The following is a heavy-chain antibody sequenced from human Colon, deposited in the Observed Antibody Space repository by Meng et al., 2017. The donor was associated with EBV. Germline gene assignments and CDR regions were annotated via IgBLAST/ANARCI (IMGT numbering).Heavy chain of an antibody. CDR3: ARQATGYCSGGSCYSGSIFDY. J-gene: IGHJ4*02. CDR1: GGSISSGDYY. Sequence: VRRQESGAGLVKPSQPLSLTCTVSGGSISSGDYYWSWIRQPPGKGLEWIGYIYYSGSTHYNPSLKSRVTISVDTSKNQFSLKVSSVTAADTAVYYCARQATGYCSGGSCYSGSIFDYWGQGTLVTVSS. CDR2: IYYSGST. D-gene: IGHD2-15*01. V-gene: IGHV4-30-4*01.